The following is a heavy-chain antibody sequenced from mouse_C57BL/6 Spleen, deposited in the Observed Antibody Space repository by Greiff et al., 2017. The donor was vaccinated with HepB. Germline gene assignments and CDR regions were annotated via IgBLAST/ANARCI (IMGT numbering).Heavy chain of an antibody. CDR3: TTGGQAAY. CDR2: IDPENGDT. D-gene: IGHD3-3*01. CDR1: GFNIKDDY. V-gene: IGHV14-4*01. J-gene: IGHJ3*01. Sequence: VQLKESGAELVRPGASVKLSCTASGFNIKDDYMHWVKQRPEQGLEWIGWIDPENGDTEYASKFQGKATITADTSSNTAYLQLSSLTSEDTAVYYCTTGGQAAYWGQGTLVTVSA.